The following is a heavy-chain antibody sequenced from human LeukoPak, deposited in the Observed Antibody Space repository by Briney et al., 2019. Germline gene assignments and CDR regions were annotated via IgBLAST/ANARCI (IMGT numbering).Heavy chain of an antibody. CDR3: ARAEYPSDYCYGMDV. V-gene: IGHV1-69*13. Sequence: GASVKVSCKASGGTFTSYAISWVRQAPGQGLEWMGGIIPIFGTANYAQKFQGRVTITADESTSTAYMELSSLRSEDTAVYYCARAEYPSDYCYGMDVWGQGTTVTVSS. D-gene: IGHD2-2*01. CDR2: IIPIFGTA. CDR1: GGTFTSYA. J-gene: IGHJ6*02.